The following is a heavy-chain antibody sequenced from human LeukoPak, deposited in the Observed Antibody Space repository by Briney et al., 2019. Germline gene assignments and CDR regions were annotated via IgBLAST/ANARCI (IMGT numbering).Heavy chain of an antibody. D-gene: IGHD6-13*01. CDR1: GYTLTELS. J-gene: IGHJ4*02. CDR3: ASMTYSNKYSDY. Sequence: ASVKVSCKVSGYTLTELSMHWVRQAPGKGLEWMGGFDPEDGETIYAQKFQGRVTMTEDTSTDTAYMELSSLRSEDTAVYYCASMTYSNKYSDYWGQGTLVTVSS. CDR2: FDPEDGET. V-gene: IGHV1-24*01.